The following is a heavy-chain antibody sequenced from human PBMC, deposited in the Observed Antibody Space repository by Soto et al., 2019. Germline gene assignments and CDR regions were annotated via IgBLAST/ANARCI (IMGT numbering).Heavy chain of an antibody. Sequence: QVQLQESGPGLVKPSQTLSLTCTVSGGSISTVDHWWSWIRQCPDMGVEWIGHIYDGGRTYNNPSLESRLTMSVDTSKSQLSLTLSSVSAADTAVYYCARGPSGDKVDSWGQGTLVTVSS. J-gene: IGHJ4*02. V-gene: IGHV4-30-4*01. D-gene: IGHD7-27*01. CDR1: GGSISTVDHW. CDR3: ARGPSGDKVDS. CDR2: IYDGGRT.